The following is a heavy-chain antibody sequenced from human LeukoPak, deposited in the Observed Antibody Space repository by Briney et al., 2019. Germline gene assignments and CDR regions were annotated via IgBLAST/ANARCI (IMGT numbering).Heavy chain of an antibody. J-gene: IGHJ4*02. CDR2: ISRSGDST. D-gene: IGHD4-17*01. Sequence: GGSLRLSCAASGFAFSSYAMTWVRQAPGKGLEWVSTISRSGDSTYYGDSVKGRFTISRDNSKNTLYLHMDSLRAEDTAVYYCAKVPQCTNYGYWGQGTLVTVSS. V-gene: IGHV3-23*01. CDR1: GFAFSSYA. CDR3: AKVPQCTNYGY.